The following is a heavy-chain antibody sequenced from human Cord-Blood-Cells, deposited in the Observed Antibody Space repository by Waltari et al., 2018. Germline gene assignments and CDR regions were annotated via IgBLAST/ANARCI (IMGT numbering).Heavy chain of an antibody. CDR2: ISYDGSNK. J-gene: IGHJ4*02. Sequence: QVQLVESGGGVVQPGRSLRLSCAASGFTFSSYAMHWVRQAPGKGLRWVAVISYDGSNKSSADSWKGRFTISRDNSKNTLYLQMNSLRAEDTAVYYCARATMVQGVINYWGQGTLVTVSS. D-gene: IGHD3-10*01. V-gene: IGHV3-30-3*01. CDR1: GFTFSSYA. CDR3: ARATMVQGVINY.